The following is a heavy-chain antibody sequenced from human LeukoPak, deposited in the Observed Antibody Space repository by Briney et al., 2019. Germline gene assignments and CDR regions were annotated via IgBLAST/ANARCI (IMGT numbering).Heavy chain of an antibody. CDR1: GFTFTDYA. CDR3: XXXXXXXXXXXXNXXXXMDV. Sequence: AXSGFTFTDYAMHWVRPAPGKGLEWVAVILYDGSTKYYSDSVKGGFTISRDNSKNTLYLQMNSMRAEDTTVYYCXXXXXXXXXXXXNXXXXMDVWGXGXTVTVSS. V-gene: IGHV3-30*04. CDR2: ILYDGSTK. J-gene: IGHJ6*03.